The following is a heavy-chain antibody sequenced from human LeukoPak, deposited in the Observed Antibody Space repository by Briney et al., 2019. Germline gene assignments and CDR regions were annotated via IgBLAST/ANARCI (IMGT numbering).Heavy chain of an antibody. CDR2: MYYTGVS. J-gene: IGHJ4*02. CDR1: GGSISSYH. CDR3: TTIKRGDIFGYFDF. Sequence: SETLSLTCTVSGGSISSYHWNWIRQTPGKGLEWIGYMYYTGVSNYNPSLKSRVAISVDSSKNQFSLKVTSVTAADTAIYYCTTIKRGDIFGYFDFWGQGALVTVSS. V-gene: IGHV4-59*01. D-gene: IGHD5-18*01.